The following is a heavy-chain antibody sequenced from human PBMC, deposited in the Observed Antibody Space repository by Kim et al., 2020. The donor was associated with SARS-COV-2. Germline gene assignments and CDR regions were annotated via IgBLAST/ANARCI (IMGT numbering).Heavy chain of an antibody. V-gene: IGHV3-30*04. CDR1: GFTFSSYA. CDR2: ISYDGSNK. CDR3: ARDTEFVGATTNWVRYNWFDP. J-gene: IGHJ5*02. D-gene: IGHD1-26*01. Sequence: GGSLRLSCAASGFTFSSYAMHWVRQAPGKGLEWVAVISYDGSNKYYADSVKGRFTISRDNSKNTLYLQMNSLRAEDTAVYYCARDTEFVGATTNWVRYNWFDPWGQGTLVTVSS.